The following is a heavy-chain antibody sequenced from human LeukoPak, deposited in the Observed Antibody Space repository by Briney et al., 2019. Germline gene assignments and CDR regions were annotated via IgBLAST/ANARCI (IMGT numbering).Heavy chain of an antibody. J-gene: IGHJ4*02. CDR2: INHSGST. CDR1: GGSFRGYY. V-gene: IGHV4-34*01. Sequence: SETLSLTCAVYGGSFRGYYWSWIRQPPGKGLEWIGEINHSGSTNYNPSLKSRVTISVDTSKNQFSLKLSSVTAADTAVYYCARGRRDYVWGSYRQYYFDYWGQGTLVTVSS. D-gene: IGHD3-16*02. CDR3: ARGRRDYVWGSYRQYYFDY.